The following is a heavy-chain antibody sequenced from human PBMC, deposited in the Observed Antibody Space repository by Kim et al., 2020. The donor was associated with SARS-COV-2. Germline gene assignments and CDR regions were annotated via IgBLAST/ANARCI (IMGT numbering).Heavy chain of an antibody. Sequence: ADSVKGRFTISRENSKNTLYLQMNSLRAEDTAVYYCAKDHYDDSPMGFDPWGQGTLVTVSS. J-gene: IGHJ5*02. D-gene: IGHD3-22*01. V-gene: IGHV3-33*06. CDR3: AKDHYDDSPMGFDP.